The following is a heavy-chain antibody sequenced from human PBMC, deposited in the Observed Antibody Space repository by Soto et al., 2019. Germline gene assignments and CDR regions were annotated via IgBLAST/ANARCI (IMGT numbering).Heavy chain of an antibody. J-gene: IGHJ6*04. CDR1: GASISRYY. CDR3: ARDLGGYCGVDCYRRDV. CDR2: LYNTGST. V-gene: IGHV4-59*01. Sequence: SETLSLTCTVSGASISRYYWSWIRQSPGKGLEWIGYLYNTGSTIYNPSLKSRVTISVDTSKNQFSLKMNSVTAADTAVYYCARDLGGYCGVDCYRRDVGGKGTTVTAPQ. D-gene: IGHD2-21*02.